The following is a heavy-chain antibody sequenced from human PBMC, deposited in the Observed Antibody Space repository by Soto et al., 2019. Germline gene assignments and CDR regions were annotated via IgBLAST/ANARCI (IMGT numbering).Heavy chain of an antibody. CDR3: ASTGGCTKDGYTD. D-gene: IGHD1-1*01. Sequence: QVQLVESGGGVVRPGRSLTLSCAASGFTFSNYAIHWVRLPPGKGLEWVAAISYDGSSKYYADSVRDRFTISRDDSKTSVYLQMNSLRLGDRAVYFCASTGGCTKDGYTDWGQGTLVTVSS. CDR1: GFTFSNYA. CDR2: ISYDGSSK. J-gene: IGHJ4*02. V-gene: IGHV3-30-3*01.